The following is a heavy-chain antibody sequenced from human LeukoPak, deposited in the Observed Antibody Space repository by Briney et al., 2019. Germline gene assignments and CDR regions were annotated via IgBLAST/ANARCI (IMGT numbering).Heavy chain of an antibody. CDR2: INPSGGST. D-gene: IGHD1-7*01. V-gene: IGHV1-46*01. CDR1: GYTFTSYY. J-gene: IGHJ6*03. Sequence: ASVKVSCKASGYTFTSYYMHWVRQAPGQGLEWVGIINPSGGSTSYAQKFQGRDTMTRDMSTSTVYMELSSLRSEDTAVYYCARGNYAEYYYYYMDVWGKGTTVTVSS. CDR3: ARGNYAEYYYYYMDV.